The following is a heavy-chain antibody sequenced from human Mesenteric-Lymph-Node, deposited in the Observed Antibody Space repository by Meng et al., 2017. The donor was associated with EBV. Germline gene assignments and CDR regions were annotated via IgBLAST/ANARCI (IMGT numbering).Heavy chain of an antibody. CDR3: ARGAATMPLEY. CDR1: GDTISSHA. Sequence: GEVQKLEYSVDVAATSTGDTISSHAFSWVRQPPGQGLEWSVWIVPIFGTTTYAQKFQSRLTTTAAEATSTAHMELHGLRSDDTARYVCARGAATMPLEYWGQGALVTVSS. D-gene: IGHD5-12*01. J-gene: IGHJ4*02. V-gene: IGHV1-69*01. CDR2: IVPIFGTT.